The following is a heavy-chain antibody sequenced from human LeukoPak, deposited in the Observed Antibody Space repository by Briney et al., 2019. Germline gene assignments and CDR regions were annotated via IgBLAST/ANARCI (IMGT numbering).Heavy chain of an antibody. CDR1: GFTFSNAW. CDR2: IQSKAEGGTI. V-gene: IGHV3-15*01. J-gene: IGHJ4*02. Sequence: GGSLRLSCAASGFTFSNAWMSWVRQAPGKGLEWVGRIQSKAEGGTIDYAAPVKGRFTISRDDSKNTLYLQMNSLKTEDTAVYYCTTLYGGSSHRLDYWGQGTLVAVSS. D-gene: IGHD1-26*01. CDR3: TTLYGGSSHRLDY.